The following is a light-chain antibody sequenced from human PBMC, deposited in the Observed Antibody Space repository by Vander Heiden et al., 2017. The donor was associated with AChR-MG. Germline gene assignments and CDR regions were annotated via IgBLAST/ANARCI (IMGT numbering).Light chain of an antibody. CDR1: NIGSKN. CDR3: QVWDSSTAHWV. J-gene: IGLJ3*02. Sequence: YEPTQPLSVSVALGQTAQITCWGNNIGSKNVLWCPQKPALAPVLFIYRDSHLPSGIPGLFSGSNSGNTATLTISRAQAGDEADYYCQVWDSSTAHWVFGGGTKLTIL. V-gene: IGLV3-9*01. CDR2: RDS.